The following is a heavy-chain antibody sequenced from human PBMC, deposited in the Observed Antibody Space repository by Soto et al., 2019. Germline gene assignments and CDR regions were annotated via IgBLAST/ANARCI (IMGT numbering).Heavy chain of an antibody. CDR2: IIPMFGTA. CDR3: ASGIQLWLRRINNGYSG. V-gene: IGHV1-69*12. J-gene: IGHJ4*02. CDR1: GGTFSTYA. D-gene: IGHD5-18*01. Sequence: QVQLVQSGAEVKKPESSVKVSCKAPGGTFSTYAISWVRQAPGPGLEWMGGIIPMFGTANYAQRFQDRVTITADESTNTVYMELSSLRSEDTAMYFCASGIQLWLRRINNGYSGWGQGTLVTVSS.